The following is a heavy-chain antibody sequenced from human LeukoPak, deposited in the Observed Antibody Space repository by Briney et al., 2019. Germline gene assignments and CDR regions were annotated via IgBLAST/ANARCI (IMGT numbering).Heavy chain of an antibody. D-gene: IGHD2-2*02. J-gene: IGHJ5*02. CDR1: GYTFTSYG. V-gene: IGHV1-18*01. Sequence: ASVKVSCKASGYTFTSYGISWVRQAPGQGLEWMGRISAYNGNTNYAQKLQGRVTMTTDTSTSTAYMELRSLRSDDTAVYYCAIADCSSTNCYRFDPWGQGTLVTVSS. CDR3: AIADCSSTNCYRFDP. CDR2: ISAYNGNT.